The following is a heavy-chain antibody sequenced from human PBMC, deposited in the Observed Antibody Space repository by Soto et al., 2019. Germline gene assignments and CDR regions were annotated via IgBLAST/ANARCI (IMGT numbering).Heavy chain of an antibody. V-gene: IGHV3-30*18. CDR2: ISYDGSNE. D-gene: IGHD3-16*01. CDR3: AKVRGEYYFDY. CDR1: GFTFSRYG. J-gene: IGHJ4*02. Sequence: QVQLVESGGGVVQPGRSLRLSCAASGFTFSRYGMHWVRQAPGKGLEWVAVISYDGSNEYFPDSVKGRFIISRDNSKNTLYLQMNSLRAEDTAVYYCAKVRGEYYFDYWGQGTLVTVSS.